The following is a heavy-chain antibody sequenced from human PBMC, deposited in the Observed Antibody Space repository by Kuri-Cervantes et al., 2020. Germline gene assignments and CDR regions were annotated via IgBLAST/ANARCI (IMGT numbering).Heavy chain of an antibody. CDR3: ARDLNYYGSGSYYDYYYYYGMDV. J-gene: IGHJ6*02. D-gene: IGHD3-10*01. CDR2: INPNSGGT. V-gene: IGHV1-2*02. Sequence: ASVKVSCKASGYTFTSYGISWVRQAPGQGLEWMGWINPNSGGTNYAQKFQGRVTMTRDTSISTAYMELSGLRSDDTAVYYCARDLNYYGSGSYYDYYYYYGMDVWGQGTTVTVSS. CDR1: GYTFTSYG.